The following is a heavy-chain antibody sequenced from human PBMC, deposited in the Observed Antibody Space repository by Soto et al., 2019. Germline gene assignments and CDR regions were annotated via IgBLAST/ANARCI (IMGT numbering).Heavy chain of an antibody. D-gene: IGHD6-6*01. CDR2: MYPGDSDG. J-gene: IGHJ4*02. CDR3: ARVLTSRPVY. Sequence: PGESLKISCKGSGYSFTCYWIAWVRQMPGKGLEWMGIMYPGDSDGRYSPSFQGQVTMSADKSISTAYLQWSSLKASGTAMYYCARVLTSRPVYWGQGTLVTVSS. V-gene: IGHV5-51*01. CDR1: GYSFTCYW.